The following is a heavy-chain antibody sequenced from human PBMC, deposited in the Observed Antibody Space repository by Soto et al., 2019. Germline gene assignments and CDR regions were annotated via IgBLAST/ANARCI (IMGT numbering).Heavy chain of an antibody. Sequence: GESLKISCKSSGYIFTNYWLGWVRQMPGKGLEWMGIIYPGDSDTRYSPSFQGQVTISADKSISTAYLQWSSLKASDTAMYYCARTPEWLVPYFDYWGQGTLVTVSS. J-gene: IGHJ4*02. V-gene: IGHV5-51*01. D-gene: IGHD6-19*01. CDR1: GYIFTNYW. CDR3: ARTPEWLVPYFDY. CDR2: IYPGDSDT.